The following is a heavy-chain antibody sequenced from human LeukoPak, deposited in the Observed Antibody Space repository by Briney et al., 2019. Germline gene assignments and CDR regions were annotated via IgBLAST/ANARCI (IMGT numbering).Heavy chain of an antibody. Sequence: GGSLRLSCAASGFTFSNYEMNWVRQAPGKGLEWISYISVSGTTTYYADSVKGRFTISRDDAKNSLYLQMNSLRVEDAAIYYCAREVRAFDYWGQGTLVTLSS. CDR3: AREVRAFDY. J-gene: IGHJ4*02. V-gene: IGHV3-48*03. D-gene: IGHD2-2*01. CDR2: ISVSGTTT. CDR1: GFTFSNYE.